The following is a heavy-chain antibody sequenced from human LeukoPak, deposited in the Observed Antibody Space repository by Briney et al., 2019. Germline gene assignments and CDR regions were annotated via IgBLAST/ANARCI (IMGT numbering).Heavy chain of an antibody. CDR3: AKAEMEYSGYDIHGLIDY. J-gene: IGHJ4*02. V-gene: IGHV3-23*01. Sequence: AGSLTLTCAASGWTFSSYAMSWVRQPPGKGLEWVAAISGRGGSTYNEDSVKGRFTISRDNSKNTLYLQMNSLRAEDTAVYYCAKAEMEYSGYDIHGLIDYWGQGTLVTVSS. CDR2: ISGRGGST. D-gene: IGHD5-12*01. CDR1: GWTFSSYA.